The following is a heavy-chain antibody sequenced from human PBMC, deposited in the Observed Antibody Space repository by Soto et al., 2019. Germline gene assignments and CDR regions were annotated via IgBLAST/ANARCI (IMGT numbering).Heavy chain of an antibody. CDR1: GFTFSTYE. J-gene: IGHJ4*02. CDR3: ARDPTYYYDSASYYFDY. CDR2: ISNSGSTI. Sequence: PGGSLRLSCAASGFTFSTYEMNWVRQAPGKGLEWVSYISNSGSTIYYADSVKGRFTVSRDNAKNSLYLQMNSLRAEDTAVYYCARDPTYYYDSASYYFDYWAQGTLVTVSS. V-gene: IGHV3-48*03. D-gene: IGHD3-22*01.